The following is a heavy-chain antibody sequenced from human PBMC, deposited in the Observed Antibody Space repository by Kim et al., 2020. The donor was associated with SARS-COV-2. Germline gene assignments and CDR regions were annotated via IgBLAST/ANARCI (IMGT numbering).Heavy chain of an antibody. V-gene: IGHV4-31*03. D-gene: IGHD3-10*01. CDR3: ARDISGTILDL. CDR1: GGSVIAGGKY. Sequence: SETLSLTCTVSGGSVIAGGKYWSWIRQLPGKGLEWIGYSDYTGNTHSNPSLKSRVSVSVDTSKNQFSLELTSVTAADTAVYYCARDISGTILDLWGQGTMVTVSS. CDR2: SDYTGNT. J-gene: IGHJ3*01.